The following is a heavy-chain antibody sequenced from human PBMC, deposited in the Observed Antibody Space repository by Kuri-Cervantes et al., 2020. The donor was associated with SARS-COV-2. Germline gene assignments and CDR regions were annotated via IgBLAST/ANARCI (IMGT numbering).Heavy chain of an antibody. J-gene: IGHJ3*02. CDR1: GGSISSSSYY. CDR3: ARVQGFPRGAFDI. CDR2: IYYSGST. V-gene: IGHV4-39*01. Sequence: SETLSLTCTVSGGSISSSSYYWGWIRQPPGKGLEWIGSIYYSGSTYYNPSLKSRVTISVDTSKNQFSLKLRSVTAADTAVYYCARVQGFPRGAFDIWGQGTMVTVSS. D-gene: IGHD3-3*01.